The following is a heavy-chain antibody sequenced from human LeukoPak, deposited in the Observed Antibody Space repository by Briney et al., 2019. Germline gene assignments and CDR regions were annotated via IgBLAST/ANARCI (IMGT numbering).Heavy chain of an antibody. J-gene: IGHJ5*02. Sequence: ASVTLSCKASGYTFTGYYMHWGRHAPGQGLEWMGWIKPNSGGTNYAQKCQGEVTMTSDRSSSTAYMELTRLRSDDTAVYYCAREYPPIVAVGAGDRMNWFDPWGQGNL. V-gene: IGHV1-2*02. CDR2: IKPNSGGT. D-gene: IGHD1-26*01. CDR1: GYTFTGYY. CDR3: AREYPPIVAVGAGDRMNWFDP.